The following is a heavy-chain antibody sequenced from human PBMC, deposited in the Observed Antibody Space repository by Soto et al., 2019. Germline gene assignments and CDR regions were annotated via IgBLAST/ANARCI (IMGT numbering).Heavy chain of an antibody. J-gene: IGHJ6*02. D-gene: IGHD3-3*01. V-gene: IGHV1-18*01. Sequence: QVQLVQSGAEVKKPGASVKVSCKASGYTFTSYGISWVRQAPGQGLEWMGWISAYNGNTNYAQKLQGRVTMTTDTSTSTAYMELMSLRSDDTAVYYCARLYYDFWSGDPADGMDVWGQGTTVTVSS. CDR2: ISAYNGNT. CDR1: GYTFTSYG. CDR3: ARLYYDFWSGDPADGMDV.